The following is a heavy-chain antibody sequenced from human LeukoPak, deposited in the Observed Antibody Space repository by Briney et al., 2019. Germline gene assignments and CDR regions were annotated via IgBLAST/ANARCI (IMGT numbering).Heavy chain of an antibody. CDR1: GFTFNNYA. J-gene: IGHJ4*02. D-gene: IGHD5/OR15-5a*01. V-gene: IGHV3-23*01. CDR2: ISGSGGST. Sequence: GGSLRLSCAASGFTFNNYAMNWVRQAPGKGLEWVSGISGSGGSTYYADSVKGRFTISRDNSKNTLYLQMNNLRAEDTAVYYSAKDRWARENQVSTADSVHYWGQGTLVTVSS. CDR3: AKDRWARENQVSTADSVHY.